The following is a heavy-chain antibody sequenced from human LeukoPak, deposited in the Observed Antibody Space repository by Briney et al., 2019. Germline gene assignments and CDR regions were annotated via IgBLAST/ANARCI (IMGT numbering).Heavy chain of an antibody. J-gene: IGHJ4*02. Sequence: GSLRLSCAASGFTVITNDMTWVRQAPGKGLDWVSVLYRDGNTKYADSVQGRFTISRDNSKNTLYLEMNSLRPDDTAVYYCARGVEPLAANTLAYWGQGTLVTVSS. CDR2: LYRDGNT. CDR3: ARGVEPLAANTLAY. V-gene: IGHV3-53*01. CDR1: GFTVITND. D-gene: IGHD1-14*01.